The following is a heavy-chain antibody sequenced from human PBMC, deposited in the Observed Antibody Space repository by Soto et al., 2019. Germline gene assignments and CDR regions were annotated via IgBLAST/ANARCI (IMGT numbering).Heavy chain of an antibody. CDR2: INHSGST. Sequence: PSETLSLTCAVYGGSFSGYYWSWIRQPPGKGLEWIGEINHSGSTNYNPSLKSRVTISVDTSKNQFSLKLSSVTAADTAVYYCARGRSGFCRGGSCYYYYYYMDVGGKGTRVTVSS. D-gene: IGHD2-15*01. CDR3: ARGRSGFCRGGSCYYYYYYMDV. V-gene: IGHV4-34*01. CDR1: GGSFSGYY. J-gene: IGHJ6*03.